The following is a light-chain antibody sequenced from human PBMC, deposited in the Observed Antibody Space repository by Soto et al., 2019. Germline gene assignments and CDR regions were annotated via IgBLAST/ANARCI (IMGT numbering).Light chain of an antibody. CDR3: LLSYNGPYG. CDR2: DTT. CDR1: TGAVTNGHY. V-gene: IGLV7-46*01. J-gene: IGLJ1*01. Sequence: QAVGTQEPSLSVSPGGTVTLTCGSSTGAVTNGHYPYWFQQKPGQAPRTLIYDTTNRHSWTPARFSGSLLGGKAALTLSGAQPEDEAEYYCLLSYNGPYGFGTGTKVTVL.